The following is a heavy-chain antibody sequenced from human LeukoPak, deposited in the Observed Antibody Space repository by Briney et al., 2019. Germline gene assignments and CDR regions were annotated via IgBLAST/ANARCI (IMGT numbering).Heavy chain of an antibody. CDR2: IYYSGST. V-gene: IGHV4-59*01. CDR3: ARGLYSSSWYVDY. J-gene: IGHJ4*02. D-gene: IGHD6-13*01. CDR1: GYSINSGYY. Sequence: SETLSLTCTVSGYSINSGYYWGWIRQPPGKGLEWIGYIYYSGSTNYNPSLKSRVTISVDTSKNQFSLKLSSVTAADTAVYYCARGLYSSSWYVDYWGQGTLVTVSS.